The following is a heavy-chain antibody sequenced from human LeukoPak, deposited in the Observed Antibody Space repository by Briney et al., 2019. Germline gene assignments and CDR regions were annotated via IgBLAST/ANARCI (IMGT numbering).Heavy chain of an antibody. V-gene: IGHV5-51*01. D-gene: IGHD2-15*01. CDR3: ASGRMWKNLGYCSGGSCYDWFDP. Sequence: LGESLKISGKGSGYRFTSYWIGWVRQMPGKGLEWMGIIYPGDSDTRYRPSFQGQVTISPDKSISTHYLQWSNLKASDTAMYYCASGRMWKNLGYCSGGSCYDWFDPWGQGTLVTVSS. CDR1: GYRFTSYW. CDR2: IYPGDSDT. J-gene: IGHJ5*02.